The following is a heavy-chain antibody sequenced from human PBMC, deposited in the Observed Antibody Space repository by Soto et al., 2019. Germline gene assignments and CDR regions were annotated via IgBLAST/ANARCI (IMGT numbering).Heavy chain of an antibody. Sequence: QVQLVQSGAEVKKPGSSVKVSCKASGGTFSSYTISWVRQALGQGLEWMGRIIPILGIANYAQKFQGRVTITADKSTSTAYMELSSLRSEDTAVYYCARDLIANSISGGICFDYWGQGTLVTVSS. CDR3: ARDLIANSISGGICFDY. CDR2: IIPILGIA. V-gene: IGHV1-69*08. D-gene: IGHD2-15*01. CDR1: GGTFSSYT. J-gene: IGHJ4*02.